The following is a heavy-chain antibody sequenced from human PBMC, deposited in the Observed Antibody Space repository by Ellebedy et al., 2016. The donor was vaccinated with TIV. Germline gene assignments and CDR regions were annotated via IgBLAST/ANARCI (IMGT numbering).Heavy chain of an antibody. D-gene: IGHD5-18*01. CDR2: INPNIGGT. CDR1: GYTFSGYY. J-gene: IGHJ3*02. V-gene: IGHV1-2*02. CDR3: ARSRKMGYTHDAFDI. Sequence: ASVKVSCKASGYTFSGYYMHWVRQAPGQGLEWMGWINPNIGGTTYAQRFQGRVTMTRDTSISAAYMELSRLRSDETAVYYCARSRKMGYTHDAFDIWGQGTMVTVSS.